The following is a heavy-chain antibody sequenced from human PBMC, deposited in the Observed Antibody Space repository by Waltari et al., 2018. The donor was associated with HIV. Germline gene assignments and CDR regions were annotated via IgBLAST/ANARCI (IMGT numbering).Heavy chain of an antibody. CDR1: GVPLSGSA. CDR3: TRPAVDDAFDI. D-gene: IGHD2-15*01. Sequence: EVQLVESGGGLVQPGGSLTLSCAASGVPLSGSAMPRVRQAAGKGLEVVGRIRSKANSYATAYAASVKGRFTISRDDSKNTAYLQMNSLKTEDTAVYYCTRPAVDDAFDIWGQGTMVTVSS. V-gene: IGHV3-73*02. J-gene: IGHJ3*02. CDR2: IRSKANSYAT.